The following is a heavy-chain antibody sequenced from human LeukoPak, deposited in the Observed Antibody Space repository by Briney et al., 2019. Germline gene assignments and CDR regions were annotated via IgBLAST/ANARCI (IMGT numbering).Heavy chain of an antibody. J-gene: IGHJ3*02. CDR1: GFTFSNYW. D-gene: IGHD2-2*01. CDR2: IKQDGTEQ. Sequence: PGGPLRLSCVASGFTFSNYWMSWVRQAPGKGLEWVANIKQDGTEQYYMDSVKGRLTISRDNAKNSLYLQLNSLRAEDTAVYYCARDDYCITTSCPGASDIWGQGTMVTVSS. CDR3: ARDDYCITTSCPGASDI. V-gene: IGHV3-7*01.